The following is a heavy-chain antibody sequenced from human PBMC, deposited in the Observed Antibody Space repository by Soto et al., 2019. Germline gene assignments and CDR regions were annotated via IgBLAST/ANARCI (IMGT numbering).Heavy chain of an antibody. J-gene: IGHJ6*02. V-gene: IGHV4-59*01. CDR3: ARGEVLVGYDFWSGYYMAGRYYYYGMDV. Sequence: SETLSLTCTVSGGSISSYYGSWIRQPPGKGLEWIGYIYYSGSTNYNPSLKSQVTISVDTSKNQITPKQSSVTAADTAVKNCARGEVLVGYDFWSGYYMAGRYYYYGMDVWGQGTTVT. CDR2: IYYSGST. D-gene: IGHD3-3*01. CDR1: GGSISSYY.